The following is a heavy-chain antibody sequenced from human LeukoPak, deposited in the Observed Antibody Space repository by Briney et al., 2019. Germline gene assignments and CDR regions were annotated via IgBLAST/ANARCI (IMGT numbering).Heavy chain of an antibody. D-gene: IGHD6-13*01. CDR3: ARDVVGIAAAGPDY. CDR1: GGSISSSSYY. Sequence: SEALSLTCTVSGGSISSSSYYWGWIRQPPGKGLEWIGSIYYSGSTYYNPSLKSRVTISVDTSKNQFSLKLSSVTAADTAVYYCARDVVGIAAAGPDYWGQGTLVTVSS. V-gene: IGHV4-39*07. CDR2: IYYSGST. J-gene: IGHJ4*02.